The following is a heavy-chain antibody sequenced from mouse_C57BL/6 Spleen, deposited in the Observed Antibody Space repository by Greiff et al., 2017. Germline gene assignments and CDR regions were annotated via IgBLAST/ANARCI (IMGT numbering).Heavy chain of an antibody. CDR1: GYTFTSYW. V-gene: IGHV1-64*01. CDR3: ARKGALYDGYYFDY. Sequence: VQLQQPGAELVKPGASVKLSCKASGYTFTSYWMHWVKQRPGQGLEWIGMIHPNSGSTNYNEKFKSKATLTVDKSSSTAYMQLSSLTSEDSAVYYCARKGALYDGYYFDYWGQGTTLTVSS. J-gene: IGHJ2*01. D-gene: IGHD2-3*01. CDR2: IHPNSGST.